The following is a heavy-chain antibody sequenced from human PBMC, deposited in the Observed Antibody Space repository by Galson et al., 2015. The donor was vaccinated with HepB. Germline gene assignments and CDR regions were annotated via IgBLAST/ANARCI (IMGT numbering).Heavy chain of an antibody. V-gene: IGHV3-9*01. CDR3: ARTAIAVTGTDWFLDP. D-gene: IGHD6-19*01. J-gene: IGHJ2*01. Sequence: SLRLSCAASGFTFDAYAMHWVRQAPGKGLEWVSSVSGNGGSLGYADSVEGRFSISRDNSRNSLFMQMNSLRAEDTALYYCARTAIAVTGTDWFLDPWGRGTLVTVSS. CDR1: GFTFDAYA. CDR2: VSGNGGSL.